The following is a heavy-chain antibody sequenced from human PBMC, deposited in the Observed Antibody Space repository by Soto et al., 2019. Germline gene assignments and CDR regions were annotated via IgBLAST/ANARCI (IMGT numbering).Heavy chain of an antibody. CDR2: IVVGSGNT. D-gene: IGHD3-10*01. V-gene: IGHV1-58*01. CDR1: GFNFASSA. CDR3: AADMGYYGSGCYFYYYYGLDV. Sequence: QMQLVQSGPEVKKPGTSVKVSCKASGFNFASSAVQWVRQARGQRLEWIGWIVVGSGNTNYAQKFQERVTITRDMSTSTAYMELSSLRSEDTAVYYCAADMGYYGSGCYFYYYYGLDVWGQGTTVTVSS. J-gene: IGHJ6*02.